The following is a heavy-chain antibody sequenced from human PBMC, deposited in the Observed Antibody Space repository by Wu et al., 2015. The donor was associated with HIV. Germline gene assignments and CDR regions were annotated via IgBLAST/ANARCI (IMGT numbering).Heavy chain of an antibody. Sequence: QVQLVQSEAEVKKPGSSVKVSCKASGGSISSYAISWVRQAPGQGLEWMGWINPNSGGTNYAQKFQGRVTMTRDTSISTAYMELSRLRSDDTAVYYCARVFDYGDPPGYWGQGTLVTVSS. J-gene: IGHJ4*02. V-gene: IGHV1-2*02. CDR3: ARVFDYGDPPGY. D-gene: IGHD4-17*01. CDR1: GGSISSYA. CDR2: INPNSGGT.